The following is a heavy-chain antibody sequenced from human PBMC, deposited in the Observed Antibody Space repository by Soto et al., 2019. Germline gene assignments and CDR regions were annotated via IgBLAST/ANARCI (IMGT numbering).Heavy chain of an antibody. V-gene: IGHV4-34*01. CDR2: INHSGST. CDR1: GGSFSGYY. CDR3: ARGGWSYYYDSSGYYSLVY. Sequence: PSETLSLTCAVYGGSFSGYYWSWIRQPPGKGLEWIGEINHSGSTNYNPSLKSRVAISVDTSKNQFSLMLSSVTAADTAVYYCARGGWSYYYDSSGYYSLVYWGQGTLVTVSS. D-gene: IGHD3-22*01. J-gene: IGHJ4*02.